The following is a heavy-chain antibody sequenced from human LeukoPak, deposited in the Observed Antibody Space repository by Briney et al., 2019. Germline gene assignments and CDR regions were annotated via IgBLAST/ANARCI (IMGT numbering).Heavy chain of an antibody. Sequence: SETLSLTCAVYGGSFSGYYWSWIRQPPGKGLEWIGEINHSGSTNYNPSLKSRVTMSVDTSKNQFSLKLSSVTAADTAVYYCARDYDILTGEDAFDIWGQGTMVTVSS. CDR2: INHSGST. D-gene: IGHD3-9*01. CDR3: ARDYDILTGEDAFDI. V-gene: IGHV4-34*01. CDR1: GGSFSGYY. J-gene: IGHJ3*02.